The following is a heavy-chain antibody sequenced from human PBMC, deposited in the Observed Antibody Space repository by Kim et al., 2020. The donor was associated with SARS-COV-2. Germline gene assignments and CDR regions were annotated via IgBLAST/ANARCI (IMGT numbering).Heavy chain of an antibody. CDR1: GFTFSSYV. J-gene: IGHJ3*02. Sequence: GGSLRLSCAASGFTFSSYVMHWVRQAPGKGLEWVALISSDESMKFYADSVKGRFTISRDNSQNTLSLQMNSLRPEDTAVYYCAREMDAFDIWGQGTMVTVSS. CDR3: AREMDAFDI. CDR2: ISSDESMK. V-gene: IGHV3-30-3*01.